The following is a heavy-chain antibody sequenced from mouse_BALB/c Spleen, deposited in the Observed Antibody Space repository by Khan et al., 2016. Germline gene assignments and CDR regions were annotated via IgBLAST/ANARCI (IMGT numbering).Heavy chain of an antibody. J-gene: IGHJ2*01. V-gene: IGHV5-6-3*01. Sequence: EVELVESGGGLVQPGGSLKLSCAAAGFTFSTYGMSWVRQTPDKRLEWVATVDSYDGGTSYPDSVKGRFTISRDNAKNTLYLQMGSLKSEDTAMYFCARDGYGNHFDYWGQGTTLTVSS. CDR2: VDSYDGGT. CDR1: GFTFSTYG. D-gene: IGHD2-10*02. CDR3: ARDGYGNHFDY.